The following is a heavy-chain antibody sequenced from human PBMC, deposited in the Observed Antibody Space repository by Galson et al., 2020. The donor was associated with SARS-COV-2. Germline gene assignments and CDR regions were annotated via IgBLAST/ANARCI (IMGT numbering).Heavy chain of an antibody. J-gene: IGHJ5*02. V-gene: IGHV1-24*01. CDR1: GYTLTDLY. D-gene: IGHD6-25*01. CDR2: FDPEDGET. CDR3: AKGTPFVAAAEHGNDWFDP. Sequence: ASVKVSCKVSGYTLTDLYMHWVRQAPGKGLEWMGGFDPEDGETIYAQKFQGRVTMTEDTSTDTAYMELSSLRSEDTAVYYCAKGTPFVAAAEHGNDWFDPWGHGTLVTVSS.